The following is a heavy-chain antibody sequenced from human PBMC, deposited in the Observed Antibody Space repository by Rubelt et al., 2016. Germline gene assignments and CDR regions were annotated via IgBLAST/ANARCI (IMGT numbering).Heavy chain of an antibody. Sequence: EVQLLESGGGLVQPGGSLRLSCAASGFTFTTYWMSWVRRAPGEGLEWVASINQDGTVTYYVDSVKGRFTISRDNARYSVHLQMSSLRADDSAVYYCARIREAGYSTFDSWGQGTLVTVSS. CDR2: INQDGTVT. CDR1: GFTFTTYW. J-gene: IGHJ4*02. CDR3: ARIREAGYSTFDS. D-gene: IGHD1-26*01. V-gene: IGHV3-7*01.